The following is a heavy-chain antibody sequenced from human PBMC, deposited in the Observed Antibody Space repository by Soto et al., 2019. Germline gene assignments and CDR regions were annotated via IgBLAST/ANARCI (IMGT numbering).Heavy chain of an antibody. Sequence: TSETLSLTCTVSGSSISSSSYYSGWIRQPPGKGLEWIGSIYYSGSTYYNPSLKSRVTISVDTSKNQFSLKLSSVTAADTAVYYCATHPRIAAAGPHWYFDLWGRGTLVSVSS. J-gene: IGHJ2*01. D-gene: IGHD6-13*01. CDR2: IYYSGST. CDR1: GSSISSSSYY. V-gene: IGHV4-39*01. CDR3: ATHPRIAAAGPHWYFDL.